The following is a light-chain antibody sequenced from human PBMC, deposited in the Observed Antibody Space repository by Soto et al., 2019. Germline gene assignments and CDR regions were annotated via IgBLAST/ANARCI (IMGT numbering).Light chain of an antibody. V-gene: IGKV3-20*01. CDR1: QDISSRD. CDR2: RSS. CDR3: QKYDTSPYT. J-gene: IGKJ2*01. Sequence: EVVLTQSPGTLSLSPGERASLSCRASQDISSRDLAWYQQRPGQAPRLLIYRSSARATGIPERFSAFGSGTDFTLTISRLEPEDSAVYFCQKYDTSPYTFGQGTKVDIK.